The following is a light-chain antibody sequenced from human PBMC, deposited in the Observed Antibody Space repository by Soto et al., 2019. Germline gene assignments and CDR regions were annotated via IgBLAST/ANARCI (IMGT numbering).Light chain of an antibody. CDR3: QQSHTYPRT. Sequence: DIQMTQSPSTLSASVGDRVTITCRASQTISSWLAWYQQKPGKAPNLLIFDASSLHSEVPSRFTGSGSGTEFTLTISSLQPDDFATYYCQQSHTYPRTFGQGTKVEI. J-gene: IGKJ1*01. V-gene: IGKV1-5*01. CDR2: DAS. CDR1: QTISSW.